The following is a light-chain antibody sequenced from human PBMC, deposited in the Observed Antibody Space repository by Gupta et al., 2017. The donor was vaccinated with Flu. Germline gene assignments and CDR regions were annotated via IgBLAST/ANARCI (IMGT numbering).Light chain of an antibody. J-gene: IGLJ2*01. V-gene: IGLV2-23*02. Sequence: SNDAGTPNLVSWYQQHPDKVPKLIIYEVYKRPSGISFRFPGSKSGNTASLTISGLQAEDEADYYCCSYVAQNTPVFGGGTKVTVL. CDR3: CSYVAQNTPV. CDR2: EVY. CDR1: SNDAGTPNL.